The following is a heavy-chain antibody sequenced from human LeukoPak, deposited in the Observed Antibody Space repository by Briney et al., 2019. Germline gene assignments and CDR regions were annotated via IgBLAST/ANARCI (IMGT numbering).Heavy chain of an antibody. CDR1: GFTFNIYW. CDR3: GKRPGAGGSYCDY. D-gene: IGHD3-10*01. Sequence: GGSLRLSCAVSGFTFNIYWMTWVRQAPGKGLEWVAAISGRGGSTFYSDSVRGRFTISRDNSKNMLYLQMNSLRADDTAVYYCGKRPGAGGSYCDYWGQGTVVTVAT. CDR2: ISGRGGST. V-gene: IGHV3-23*01. J-gene: IGHJ4*02.